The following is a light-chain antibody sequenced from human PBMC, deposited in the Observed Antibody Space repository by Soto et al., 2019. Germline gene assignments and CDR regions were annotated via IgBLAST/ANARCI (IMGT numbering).Light chain of an antibody. CDR1: SSNIGAGYD. J-gene: IGLJ1*01. CDR3: NSYVGRNNYV. CDR2: EVT. V-gene: IGLV1-40*01. Sequence: QSVLTQPPSVSGAPGQRVTISCTGSSSNIGAGYDVQWYQHHPGKAPKLIIYEVTKRPSGVPDRFSGSKSGNTASLTVSGLQADDEADYYCNSYVGRNNYVFGTGTKVTVL.